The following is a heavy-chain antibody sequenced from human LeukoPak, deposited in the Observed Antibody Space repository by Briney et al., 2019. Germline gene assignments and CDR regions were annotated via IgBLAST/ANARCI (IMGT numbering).Heavy chain of an antibody. CDR2: INHSGST. CDR1: GGSLSGYY. CDR3: ARGVRWFDP. V-gene: IGHV4-34*01. J-gene: IGHJ5*02. Sequence: SETPSLTCAVYGGSLSGYYWSWIRQPPGKGLEWIGEINHSGSTNYNPSLKSRVTISVDTSKNQFSLKLSSVTAADTAVYYCARGVRWFDPWGQGTLVTVSS. D-gene: IGHD6-6*01.